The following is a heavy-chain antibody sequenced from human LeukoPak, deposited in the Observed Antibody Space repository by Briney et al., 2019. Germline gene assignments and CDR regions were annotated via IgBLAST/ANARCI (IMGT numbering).Heavy chain of an antibody. CDR2: ISSGSTYI. CDR3: ARDPFYYDAAGSDDY. CDR1: EFTFNSYS. V-gene: IGHV3-21*01. J-gene: IGHJ4*02. Sequence: GGSLRLSCAASEFTFNSYSFNWIRQPPGEGLGWVSSISSGSTYIYYSDSVKGRLTVSRDNAKNSLYLQMNNLRAEDTAVYYCARDPFYYDAAGSDDYWGQGTLVTVSS. D-gene: IGHD3-22*01.